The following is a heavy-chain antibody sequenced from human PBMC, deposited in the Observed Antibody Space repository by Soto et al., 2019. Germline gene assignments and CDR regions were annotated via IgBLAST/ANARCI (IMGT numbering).Heavy chain of an antibody. CDR3: ARQDDNDHGAPNWFDP. CDR1: GFTFSSYS. CDR2: ISSSSSTI. Sequence: PGGSLRLSCAASGFTFSSYSMNWVRQAPGKGLEWVSYISSSSSTIYYADSVKGRFTISRDNAKNSLYLQMNSLRDEDTAVYFCARQDDNDHGAPNWFDPWGQGTLVTVSS. D-gene: IGHD4-17*01. J-gene: IGHJ5*02. V-gene: IGHV3-48*02.